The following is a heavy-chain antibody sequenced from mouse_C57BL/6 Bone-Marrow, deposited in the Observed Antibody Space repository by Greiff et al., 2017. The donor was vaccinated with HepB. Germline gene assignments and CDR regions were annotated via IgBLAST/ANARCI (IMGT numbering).Heavy chain of an antibody. CDR3: ARYTVVAGDWYFDV. CDR2: IYPRDGST. J-gene: IGHJ1*03. Sequence: VKLQQSGPELVKPGASVKLSCKASGYTFTSYDINWVKQRPGQGLEWIGWIYPRDGSTKYNEKFKGKATLTVDTSSSTAYMELHSLTSEDSAVYFCARYTVVAGDWYFDVWGTGTTVTVSS. D-gene: IGHD1-1*01. V-gene: IGHV1-85*01. CDR1: GYTFTSYD.